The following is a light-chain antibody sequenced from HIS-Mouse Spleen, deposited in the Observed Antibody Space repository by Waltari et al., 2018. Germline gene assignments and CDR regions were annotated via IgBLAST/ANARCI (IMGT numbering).Light chain of an antibody. V-gene: IGLV2-23*01. CDR3: CSYAGSSTWV. CDR1: SRDVGSYHL. CDR2: EGS. Sequence: QSALTQPASVSGSPGPSITISCTGTSRDVGSYHLFSWYQQHPGKAPKLMIYEGSKRPSGVSNRFSGSKSGNTASLTISGPQAEDEADYYCCSYAGSSTWVFGGGTKLTVL. J-gene: IGLJ3*02.